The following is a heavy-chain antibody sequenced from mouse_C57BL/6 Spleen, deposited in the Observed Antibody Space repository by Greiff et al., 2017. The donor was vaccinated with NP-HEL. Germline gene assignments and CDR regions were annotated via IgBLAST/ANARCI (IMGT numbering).Heavy chain of an antibody. CDR1: GFTFSSYG. CDR3: ARGYGSSEYFDV. J-gene: IGHJ1*03. D-gene: IGHD1-1*01. V-gene: IGHV5-6*01. Sequence: EVQGVESGGDLVKPGGSLKLSCAASGFTFSSYGMSWVRQTPDKRLEWVATISSGGSYTYYPDSVKGRFTISRDNAKNTLYLQMSSLTSEDTAMYYCARGYGSSEYFDVWGTGTTVTVSS. CDR2: ISSGGSYT.